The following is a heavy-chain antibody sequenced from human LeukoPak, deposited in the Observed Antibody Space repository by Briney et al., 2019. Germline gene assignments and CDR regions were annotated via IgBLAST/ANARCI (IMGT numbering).Heavy chain of an antibody. CDR3: ARGGDFDY. CDR2: IYYSGST. V-gene: IGHV4-59*11. CDR1: GGSISSHY. J-gene: IGHJ4*02. Sequence: PSETLSLTCTVSGGSISSHYWSWIRQPPGKGLEWIGYIYYSGSTNYNPSLKSRVTISVDTSKNQFSLKLSSVTAADTAVYYCARGGDFDYWGQGILVTVSS. D-gene: IGHD3-16*01.